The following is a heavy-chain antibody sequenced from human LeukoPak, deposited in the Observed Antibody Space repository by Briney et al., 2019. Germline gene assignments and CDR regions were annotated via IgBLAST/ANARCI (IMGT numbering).Heavy chain of an antibody. CDR3: ARADIASCGGDCLYPEYFHQ. Sequence: RASETLSLTCTVSGDSIDSYYFSWIRQPPGRGLECIGSLYYSDITTYNPSLKSRVTISADTSKNQISLNLTSVTAADTALYYCARADIASCGGDCLYPEYFHQWGQGTLVTVSS. CDR2: LYYSDIT. J-gene: IGHJ1*01. V-gene: IGHV4-59*01. CDR1: GDSIDSYY. D-gene: IGHD2-21*02.